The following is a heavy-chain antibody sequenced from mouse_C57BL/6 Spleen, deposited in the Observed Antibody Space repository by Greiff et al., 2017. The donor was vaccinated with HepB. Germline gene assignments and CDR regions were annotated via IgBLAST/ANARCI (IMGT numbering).Heavy chain of an antibody. V-gene: IGHV1-81*01. CDR2: IYPRSGYT. J-gene: IGHJ2*01. CDR1: GYTFTSYG. Sequence: QVQLQQSGAELARPGASVKLSCKASGYTFTSYGISWVKQRTGQGLEWIGEIYPRSGYTYYNEKFKGKATLTADKSSSTAYMELRSLTSEDSAVYFCASRGDYDEFFDYWGQGTTLTVSS. CDR3: ASRGDYDEFFDY. D-gene: IGHD2-4*01.